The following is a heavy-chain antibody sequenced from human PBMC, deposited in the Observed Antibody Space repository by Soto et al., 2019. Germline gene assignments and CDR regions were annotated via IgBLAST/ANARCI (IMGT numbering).Heavy chain of an antibody. J-gene: IGHJ4*02. CDR1: GFTFSSYG. Sequence: HPGGSLRLSCAASGFTFSSYGMHWVRQAPGKGLEWVAVISYDGSNKYYADSVKGRFTISRDNSKNTLYLQMNSLRAEDTAVYYCAKLDSSGYYHVLGFDYWGQGTLVTVSS. CDR2: ISYDGSNK. CDR3: AKLDSSGYYHVLGFDY. D-gene: IGHD3-22*01. V-gene: IGHV3-30*18.